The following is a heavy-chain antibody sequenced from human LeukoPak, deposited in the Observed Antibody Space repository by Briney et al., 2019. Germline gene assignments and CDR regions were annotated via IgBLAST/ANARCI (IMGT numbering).Heavy chain of an antibody. J-gene: IGHJ6*02. CDR2: ISGSGGST. D-gene: IGHD2-15*01. CDR1: GFTFSSYA. Sequence: GGSLRLSCAASGFTFSSYAMSWVRQAPGKGLEWVSAISGSGGSTYYADSVKGRFTISRDNSKNTLYLQMNSLRAEDTAVYYCAKASYYCSGGSCYSGNYYYYGMDVWGQGTTVTVSS. CDR3: AKASYYCSGGSCYSGNYYYYGMDV. V-gene: IGHV3-23*01.